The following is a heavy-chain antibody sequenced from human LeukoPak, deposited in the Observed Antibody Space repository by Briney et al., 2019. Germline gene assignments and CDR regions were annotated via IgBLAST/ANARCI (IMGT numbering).Heavy chain of an antibody. CDR1: GFTFSSYA. CDR3: AREIQGDDYFDY. V-gene: IGHV3-30*04. CDR2: ISYDGSNK. Sequence: PGRSLRLSCAASGFTFSSYAMHWVRQAPGKGLEWVAVISYDGSNKYYADSVKGRFTISRDNAKNSLYLQMNSLRAEDTAVYYCAREIQGDDYFDYWGQGTLVTVSS. D-gene: IGHD3-10*01. J-gene: IGHJ4*02.